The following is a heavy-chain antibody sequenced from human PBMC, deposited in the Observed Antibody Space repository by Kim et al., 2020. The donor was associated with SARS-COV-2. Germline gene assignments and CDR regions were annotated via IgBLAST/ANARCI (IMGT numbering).Heavy chain of an antibody. Sequence: ASVKVSCKASGYTFTGYYMHWVRQAPGQGLEWMGWINPNSGGTNYAQKFQGRVTMTRDTSISTAYMELSRLRSDDTAVYYCARGAYSSSWYGVRWFDPWGQGTLVTVSS. V-gene: IGHV1-2*02. CDR1: GYTFTGYY. CDR2: INPNSGGT. J-gene: IGHJ5*02. CDR3: ARGAYSSSWYGVRWFDP. D-gene: IGHD6-13*01.